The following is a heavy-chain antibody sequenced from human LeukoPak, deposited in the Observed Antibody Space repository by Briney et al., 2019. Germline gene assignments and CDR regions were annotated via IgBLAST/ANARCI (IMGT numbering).Heavy chain of an antibody. CDR1: GYSISSGYY. CDR3: ARAPYGSGFDY. Sequence: SETLSLTCTVSGYSISSGYYWSWIRQPPGKGLEWIGYIYYSGSTNYNPSLKSRVTISVDTSKNQFSLKLSSVTAADTAVYYCARAPYGSGFDYWGQGTLVTVSS. D-gene: IGHD3-10*01. V-gene: IGHV4-61*01. CDR2: IYYSGST. J-gene: IGHJ4*02.